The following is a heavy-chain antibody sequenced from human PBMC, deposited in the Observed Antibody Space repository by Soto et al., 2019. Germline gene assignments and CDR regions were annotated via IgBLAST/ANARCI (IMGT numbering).Heavy chain of an antibody. J-gene: IGHJ4*02. CDR1: GFTFSNYW. V-gene: IGHV3-74*01. Sequence: EVQLVESGGGLVQPGGSPRLSCAGSGFTFSNYWMHWVRQAPGKGLEWVSRIDHDGPTDYADSVRGRFTISRDNAENTLYLQMNSLRPEDTAVYYCVRESHGDYWGQGTLVPVSS. CDR2: IDHDGPT. CDR3: VRESHGDY.